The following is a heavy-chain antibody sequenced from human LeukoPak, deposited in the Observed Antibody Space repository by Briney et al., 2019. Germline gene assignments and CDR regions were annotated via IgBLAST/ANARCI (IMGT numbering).Heavy chain of an antibody. V-gene: IGHV4-34*01. D-gene: IGHD3-10*01. Sequence: SETLSLTCAVYGGSSSGYYWSWIRQPPGKGLEWIGEINHSGSTNYNPSLKSRVTISVDTSKNQFSLKLSSVTAADTAVHYCARSFYGRFDYYGSGRPSADYWGQGTLVTVSS. CDR1: GGSSSGYY. CDR3: ARSFYGRFDYYGSGRPSADY. CDR2: INHSGST. J-gene: IGHJ4*02.